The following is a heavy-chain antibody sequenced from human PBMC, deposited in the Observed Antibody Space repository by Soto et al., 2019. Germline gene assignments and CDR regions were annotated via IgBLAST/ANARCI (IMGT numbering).Heavy chain of an antibody. J-gene: IGHJ3*02. D-gene: IGHD3-16*01. CDR2: IDWDDDK. CDR3: ARRGINRDAFDI. Sequence: SGPTLVNPTQTLTLTCTFSGFSLSTSGMCVSWIRQPPGKALEWLARIDWDDDKYYRTSLKTRLTIAKDTSKSQVVLTMTNMDPVDTATYYCARRGINRDAFDISGQGTIVTVSS. CDR1: GFSLSTSGMC. V-gene: IGHV2-70*11.